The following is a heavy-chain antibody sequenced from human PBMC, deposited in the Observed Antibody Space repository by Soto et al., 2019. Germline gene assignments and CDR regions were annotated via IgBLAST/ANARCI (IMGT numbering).Heavy chain of an antibody. CDR1: GGTLSTYA. Sequence: QLQLVQSGAEVKKPGSSVKVSCKASGGTLSTYAVTWVRQAPGQGLEWMGGLIPVLGTTTYAPKFQDRITTTADESTNTAYLEVNSLRSEDTAVYYCARVGTPLVTAGWFDPWGQGTLVTVSS. J-gene: IGHJ5*02. V-gene: IGHV1-69*01. CDR3: ARVGTPLVTAGWFDP. CDR2: LIPVLGTT. D-gene: IGHD2-21*02.